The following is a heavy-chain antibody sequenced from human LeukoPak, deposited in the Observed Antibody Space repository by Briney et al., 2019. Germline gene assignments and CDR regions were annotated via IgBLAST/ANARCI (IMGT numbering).Heavy chain of an antibody. D-gene: IGHD5-18*01. Sequence: GGSLRLSCAASGFTFSDSAMHWVRQASGKGLEWVGRIRSKANSYATAYAASVKGRFTMSRDDSKNTAYLQMNSLKTEDTAVYYCTRAETVMVTGGYWGQGTLVTVSS. CDR3: TRAETVMVTGGY. J-gene: IGHJ4*02. CDR1: GFTFSDSA. CDR2: IRSKANSYAT. V-gene: IGHV3-73*01.